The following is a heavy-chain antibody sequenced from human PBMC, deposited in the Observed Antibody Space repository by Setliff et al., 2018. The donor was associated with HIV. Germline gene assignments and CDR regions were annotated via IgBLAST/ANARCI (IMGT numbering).Heavy chain of an antibody. CDR1: GYTFTDYY. V-gene: IGHV1-2*04. D-gene: IGHD3-9*01. CDR2: INPSSGGT. Sequence: GASVKVSCKASGYTFTDYYLNWVRQAPGQGLEWMGWINPSSGGTNYAQKFKGWVTMTRDTSITAAYMELSRLRPDDTALYYCARDRVVILTGYGPDSWGQGTLVTVSS. CDR3: ARDRVVILTGYGPDS. J-gene: IGHJ4*02.